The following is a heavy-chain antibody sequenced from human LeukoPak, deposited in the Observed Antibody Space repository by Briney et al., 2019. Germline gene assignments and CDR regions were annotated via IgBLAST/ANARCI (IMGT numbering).Heavy chain of an antibody. CDR3: ARGYYYDTSGYLVPFDY. J-gene: IGHJ4*02. V-gene: IGHV1-2*02. Sequence: ASVKVSCKASGYTFTGYYMHWVRQAPGQGLEWMGWINPNSGGTNYAQKVQGRVTMTTDTSTSTAYMELRSLRSDDTAVYYCARGYYYDTSGYLVPFDYWGQGTLVTVSS. CDR1: GYTFTGYY. CDR2: INPNSGGT. D-gene: IGHD3-22*01.